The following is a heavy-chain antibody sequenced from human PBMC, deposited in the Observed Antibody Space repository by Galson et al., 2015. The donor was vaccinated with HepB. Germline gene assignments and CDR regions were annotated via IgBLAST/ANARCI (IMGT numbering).Heavy chain of an antibody. CDR2: IIPILGTA. Sequence: SVKVSCKASGDTFSSQAINWVRQAPGQGLEWMGRIIPILGTANYAHKFQGRVTITAHKSTNTACMELSSLRSEDTAVYYCATMVGYSGYDFTSMWGQGTLVTVSS. J-gene: IGHJ4*02. CDR1: GDTFSSQA. V-gene: IGHV1-69*04. D-gene: IGHD5-12*01. CDR3: ATMVGYSGYDFTSM.